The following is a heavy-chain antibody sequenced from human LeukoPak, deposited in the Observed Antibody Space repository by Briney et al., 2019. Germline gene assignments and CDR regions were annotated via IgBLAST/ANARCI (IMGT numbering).Heavy chain of an antibody. CDR3: TRLFGEILGDSLGWGIRFDT. J-gene: IGHJ5*02. Sequence: ASVKVSCKASGYTFTSYAITWVRQAPGQGLEWMGWISVYSGNTNYAQKLQGRVTMTTDTSTSTAYMELRSLRSDDTAVYYCTRLFGEILGDSLGWGIRFDTWGQGTLVTVSS. D-gene: IGHD3-10*01. CDR2: ISVYSGNT. V-gene: IGHV1-18*01. CDR1: GYTFTSYA.